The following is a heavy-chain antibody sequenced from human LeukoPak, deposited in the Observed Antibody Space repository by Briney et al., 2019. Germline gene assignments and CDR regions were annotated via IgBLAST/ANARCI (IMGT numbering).Heavy chain of an antibody. CDR2: INHSGST. CDR1: GGSFSGYY. CDR3: ARGAVTTRSYYYYYMDV. Sequence: SETLSLTCAVYGGSFSGYYWSWIRQPPGKGLEWIGEINHSGSTNYNPSLKSRVTILVDTSKNQFSLKLSSVTAADTAVYYCARGAVTTRSYYYYYMDVWGKGTTVTVSS. D-gene: IGHD4-17*01. J-gene: IGHJ6*03. V-gene: IGHV4-34*01.